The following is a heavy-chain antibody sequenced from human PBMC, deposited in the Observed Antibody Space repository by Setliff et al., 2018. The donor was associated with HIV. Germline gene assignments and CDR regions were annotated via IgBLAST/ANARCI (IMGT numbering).Heavy chain of an antibody. CDR3: SRLASGGWPLEVFDI. V-gene: IGHV1-18*01. CDR2: ISAYNGNT. D-gene: IGHD2-15*01. CDR1: GYTFTHYA. J-gene: IGHJ3*02. Sequence: ASVKVSCKASGYTFTHYAISWVRQAPGQGLEYLGWISAYNGNTNYAQKVQGRITMTTDASTSTVDMELRSLTSDDTAVYYCSRLASGGWPLEVFDIWGQGTMVTVSS.